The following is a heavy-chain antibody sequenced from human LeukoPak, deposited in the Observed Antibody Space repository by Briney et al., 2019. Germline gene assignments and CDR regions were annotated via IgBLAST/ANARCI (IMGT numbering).Heavy chain of an antibody. CDR1: LGSISSYY. Sequence: SETLSLTSTVSLGSISSYYWCGIRHPPRKGLEWIGYIYYSGSTNYNPSRKSRVTISVDTSKNQFSLKLSSVTAADTAVYYWARGYDIYLLRNWGQGTLVSVCS. CDR3: ARGYDIYLLRN. V-gene: IGHV4-59*01. J-gene: IGHJ4*02. D-gene: IGHD3-9*01. CDR2: IYYSGST.